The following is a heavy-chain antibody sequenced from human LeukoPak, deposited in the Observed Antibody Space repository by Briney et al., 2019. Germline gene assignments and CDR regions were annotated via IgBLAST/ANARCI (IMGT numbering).Heavy chain of an antibody. CDR2: IYPGDSDT. Sequence: PGESLKISCEAFGYGFTTYWIGWVRQMPGKGLEWMGIIYPGDSDTRYSPSFEGQVTISADKSISTAYLQWSSLKASDTAMYYCATQSSGTGWYPWGQGTLVTVSS. J-gene: IGHJ5*02. V-gene: IGHV5-51*01. D-gene: IGHD3-10*01. CDR3: ATQSSGTGWYP. CDR1: GYGFTTYW.